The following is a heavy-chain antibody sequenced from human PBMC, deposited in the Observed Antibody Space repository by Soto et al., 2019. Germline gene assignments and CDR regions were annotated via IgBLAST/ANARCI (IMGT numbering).Heavy chain of an antibody. CDR1: GHNFFTYW. V-gene: IGHV5-51*01. CDR2: IYPGDSDT. CDR3: ARHLDLSCYFSH. J-gene: IGHJ4*02. D-gene: IGHD3-22*01. Sequence: PGESLKSSGKASGHNFFTYWVGWVRQMPGKGLEWMGVIYPGDSDTRYSPSFEGQVTMSVDKSNTTAYLQWSSLKASDTAMYYCARHLDLSCYFSHWGQGPRFPVSP.